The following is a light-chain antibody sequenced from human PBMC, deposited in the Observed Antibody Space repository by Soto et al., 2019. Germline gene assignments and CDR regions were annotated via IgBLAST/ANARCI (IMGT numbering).Light chain of an antibody. J-gene: IGKJ2*01. CDR2: DAS. Sequence: DTQIPQSPSTRSASVGDRVTITCRASQSISSGLAWYQQKPGKAPKLLIYDASSLESGVPSRFSGSGSGTEFTLTISSLQPDDFATYYCQQYNSYSRTFGQGTKLEIK. V-gene: IGKV1-5*01. CDR3: QQYNSYSRT. CDR1: QSISSG.